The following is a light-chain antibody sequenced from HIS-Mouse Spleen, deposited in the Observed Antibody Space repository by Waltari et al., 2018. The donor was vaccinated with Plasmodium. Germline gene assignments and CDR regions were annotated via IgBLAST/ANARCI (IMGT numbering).Light chain of an antibody. CDR3: QQYNNWPPYT. V-gene: IGKV3-15*01. CDR1: QSVSSN. Sequence: EIVMTQSPATLSVSPGESATLSCRASQSVSSNLAWYQQKPGQAPRLLIYGASTRATGIPARFSGSGCGTEFTLTISSMQSEDFAVYYCQQYNNWPPYTFGQGTKLEIK. J-gene: IGKJ2*01. CDR2: GAS.